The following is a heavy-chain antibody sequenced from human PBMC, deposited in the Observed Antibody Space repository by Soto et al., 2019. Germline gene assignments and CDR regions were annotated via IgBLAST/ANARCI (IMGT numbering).Heavy chain of an antibody. CDR3: AAGREYDPPSGMDV. Sequence: QVQLVQSGAEVKKPGSSVKVSCKASGGTFSTYAISWVRQAPGQGLEWMGGIIPIFGTDKYAQKFQGRVTISADKSTSTAYMELSSLRSEDTAVYYCAAGREYDPPSGMDVWGQGTTVTVPS. V-gene: IGHV1-69*06. J-gene: IGHJ6*02. CDR1: GGTFSTYA. CDR2: IIPIFGTD. D-gene: IGHD3-3*01.